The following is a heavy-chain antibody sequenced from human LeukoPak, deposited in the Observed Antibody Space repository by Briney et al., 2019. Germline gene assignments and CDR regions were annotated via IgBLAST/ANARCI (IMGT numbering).Heavy chain of an antibody. D-gene: IGHD1-14*01. J-gene: IGHJ4*02. Sequence: GGSLRLSCAVSGFAFDDYAMHWIRQAPGKGLEWVSLISGDGATTYYADSVKGRFTISRDNSKNSLYLQMNSLRTEDTALYYCAKTPPSYGRWGQGTPVTVSS. CDR3: AKTPPSYGR. CDR2: ISGDGATT. V-gene: IGHV3-43*02. CDR1: GFAFDDYA.